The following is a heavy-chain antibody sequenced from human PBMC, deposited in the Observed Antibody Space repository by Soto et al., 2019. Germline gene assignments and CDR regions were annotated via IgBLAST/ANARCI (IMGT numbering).Heavy chain of an antibody. V-gene: IGHV4-59*01. CDR1: GGSISSYY. D-gene: IGHD6-6*01. CDR3: ARDRSYSTSRYDAFDI. CDR2: IFYSGNT. J-gene: IGHJ3*02. Sequence: QVQLQESGPGLVKPSETLSLTCTVSGGSISSYYWSWIRQPPGRGLEWIGYIFYSGNTDYNPSLKSRVTISIDTSKNQCSLRLSSVTAADTAVYYCARDRSYSTSRYDAFDIWGQGTMVNVSS.